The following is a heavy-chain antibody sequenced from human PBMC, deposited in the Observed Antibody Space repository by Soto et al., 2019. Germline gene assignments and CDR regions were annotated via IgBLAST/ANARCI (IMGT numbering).Heavy chain of an antibody. CDR1: GGTFSSYT. Sequence: QVQLVQSGAEVKKPGSSVKVSCKASGGTFSSYTISWVRQAPGQGLEWVGRIIPILGIANYAQKFQGRVTITADKSTSPASMELSSLRSKGTAVYYCARERSRAKTGGMDVWGQGTTVTVSS. V-gene: IGHV1-69*08. CDR2: IIPILGIA. D-gene: IGHD3-10*01. J-gene: IGHJ6*02. CDR3: ARERSRAKTGGMDV.